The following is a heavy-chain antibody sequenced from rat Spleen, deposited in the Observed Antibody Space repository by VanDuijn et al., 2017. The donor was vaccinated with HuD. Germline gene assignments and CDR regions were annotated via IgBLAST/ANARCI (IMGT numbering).Heavy chain of an antibody. CDR1: GFTFSNYG. Sequence: EVQLVESGGGLVQPGRSLKLSCAASGFTFSNYGMAWVRQAPTKGLEWVASINYDGSSTYYRDSVKGRFTISRDKAKNILYLQIDSLRSEDTATYYCATAGSRVSRFAYWGQGTPVTVSS. D-gene: IGHD1-4*01. CDR2: INYDGSST. J-gene: IGHJ3*01. CDR3: ATAGSRVSRFAY. V-gene: IGHV5-19*01.